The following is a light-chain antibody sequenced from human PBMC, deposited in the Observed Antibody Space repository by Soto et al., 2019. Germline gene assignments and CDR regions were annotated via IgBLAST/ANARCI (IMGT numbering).Light chain of an antibody. CDR1: SSDVGAYNY. Sequence: QSALTQPASVSGSPGQSITISCTGTSSDVGAYNYVSWYQQHPGKAPKLMIYEVSDRPSGVSNRFSGSKSGNTASLTISGLQAEDEAEYYCSSYTSSNTRVVFGGGTKLTVL. CDR2: EVS. CDR3: SSYTSSNTRVV. V-gene: IGLV2-14*01. J-gene: IGLJ2*01.